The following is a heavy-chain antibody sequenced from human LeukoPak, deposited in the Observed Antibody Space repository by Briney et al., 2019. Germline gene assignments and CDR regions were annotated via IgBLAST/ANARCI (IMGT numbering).Heavy chain of an antibody. CDR3: AELGITMIGGV. CDR1: GFTFSSYA. CDR2: ISSSSSTI. V-gene: IGHV3-48*04. Sequence: GGSLRLSCAASGFTFSSYAMHWVRQAPGKGLEWVSYISSSSSTIYYADSVKGRFTISRDNAKNSLYLQMNSLRAEDTAVYYCAELGITMIGGVWGKGTTVTISS. D-gene: IGHD3-10*02. J-gene: IGHJ6*04.